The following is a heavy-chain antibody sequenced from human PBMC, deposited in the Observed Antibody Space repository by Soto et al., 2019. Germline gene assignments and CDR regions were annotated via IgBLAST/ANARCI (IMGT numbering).Heavy chain of an antibody. V-gene: IGHV3-30*18. Sequence: GSLRLSCAASGFSFSSSGMHLVRQAPGKGLEWVADIFYDGSKIHYADSVKGRFTISRDNSKNTVHLQMNSLRPEDTAVYYCAKDLTGPYDYWGQGTLVTVSS. CDR2: IFYDGSKI. CDR1: GFSFSSSG. J-gene: IGHJ4*02. CDR3: AKDLTGPYDY. D-gene: IGHD3-9*01.